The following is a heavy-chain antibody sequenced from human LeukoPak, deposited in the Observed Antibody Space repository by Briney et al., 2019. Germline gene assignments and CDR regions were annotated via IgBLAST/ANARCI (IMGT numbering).Heavy chain of an antibody. D-gene: IGHD6-13*01. CDR2: IYYSGST. Sequence: SETLSLTCTVSGGSISSYYWSWIRQPPGKGLEWIGYIYYSGSTNYNPSLRSRVTISVDTSKNQFSLKLSSVTAADTAVYYCAREPYSSSWKGLIDYWGQGTLVTVSS. V-gene: IGHV4-59*01. CDR3: AREPYSSSWKGLIDY. CDR1: GGSISSYY. J-gene: IGHJ4*02.